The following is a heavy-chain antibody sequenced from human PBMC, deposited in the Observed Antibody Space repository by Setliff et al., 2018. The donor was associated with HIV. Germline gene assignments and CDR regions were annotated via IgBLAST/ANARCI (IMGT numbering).Heavy chain of an antibody. CDR3: ASAGAWQRNALDI. CDR2: INPTGGST. D-gene: IGHD5-12*01. CDR1: RSTFNSHT. Sequence: ASVKVSCKASRSTFNSHTINWVRQAPGQGLDWMGVINPTGGSTRNTQKFQGRVAMTRDTSTSTVYMELSSLRSEDTAVYYCASAGAWQRNALDIWGQGTMVTVSS. V-gene: IGHV1-46*02. J-gene: IGHJ3*02.